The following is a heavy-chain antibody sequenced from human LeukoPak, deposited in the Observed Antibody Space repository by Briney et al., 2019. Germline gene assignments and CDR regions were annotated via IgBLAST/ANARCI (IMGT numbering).Heavy chain of an antibody. CDR1: GGTFSSYA. J-gene: IGHJ3*02. Sequence: SVKVSCKASGGTFSSYAIGWVRQAPGQGLEWMGGIIPIFGTANYAQKFQGRATITADESTSTAYMELSSLRSEDTAVYYCARDPPSWRELGREAFDIWGQGTMVTVSS. V-gene: IGHV1-69*01. D-gene: IGHD1-26*01. CDR2: IIPIFGTA. CDR3: ARDPPSWRELGREAFDI.